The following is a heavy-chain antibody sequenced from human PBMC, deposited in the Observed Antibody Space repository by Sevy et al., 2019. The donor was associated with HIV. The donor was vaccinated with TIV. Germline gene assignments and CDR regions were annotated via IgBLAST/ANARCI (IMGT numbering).Heavy chain of an antibody. CDR1: GFTFSSYA. J-gene: IGHJ6*02. CDR3: ARDRGVGELSPNYYYYYGMDV. D-gene: IGHD3-10*01. Sequence: GGSLRLSCAASGFTFSSYAMHWVRQAPGKGLEWVAVISYDGSNKYYADSGKGRFTNSRDNSKNTRYLQMNSLRAEDTAGYYCARDRGVGELSPNYYYYYGMDVWGQGTTVTVSS. V-gene: IGHV3-30-3*01. CDR2: ISYDGSNK.